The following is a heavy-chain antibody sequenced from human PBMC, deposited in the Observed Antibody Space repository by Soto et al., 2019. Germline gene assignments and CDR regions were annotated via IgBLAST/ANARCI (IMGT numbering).Heavy chain of an antibody. Sequence: QVQLVQSGPEVMRPGASVRVSCKGSRYTFTSYDIFWVRQSPGQGLEWMGWIKTASGDTDYAQKFRGRVAMTRHTSISTAYIELNNLVSDDTAVYYCARRSSTYLNELIFDPWGQGTLVTVAS. CDR2: IKTASGDT. CDR1: RYTFTSYD. J-gene: IGHJ5*02. V-gene: IGHV1-2*02. D-gene: IGHD2-2*01. CDR3: ARRSSTYLNELIFDP.